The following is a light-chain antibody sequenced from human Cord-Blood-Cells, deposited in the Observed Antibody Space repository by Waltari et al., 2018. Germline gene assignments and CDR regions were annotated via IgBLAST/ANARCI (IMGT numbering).Light chain of an antibody. J-gene: IGLJ2*01. Sequence: QSALTPPASVSGSPGQSITISCTGTSSDVGGYNYDAWYQQHPGKAPKLMIYDVSNRPSGVSNRFSGSKSGNTASLTISGLQAEDEADYYCSSYTSSSTVVFGGGTKLTVL. CDR2: DVS. CDR1: SSDVGGYNY. V-gene: IGLV2-14*01. CDR3: SSYTSSSTVV.